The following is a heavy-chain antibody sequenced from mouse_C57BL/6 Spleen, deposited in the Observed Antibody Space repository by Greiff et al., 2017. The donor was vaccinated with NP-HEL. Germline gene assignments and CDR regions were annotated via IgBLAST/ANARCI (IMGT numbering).Heavy chain of an antibody. V-gene: IGHV1-42*01. Sequence: DVQLQESGPELVKPGASVKISCKASGYSFTGYYMNWVKQSPEKSLEWIGEINPSTGGTTYNQKFKAKATLTVDKSSSTAYMQLKSLTSEDSAVYYCARWTARRGFAYWGQGTLVIVSA. CDR2: INPSTGGT. CDR1: GYSFTGYY. CDR3: ARWTARRGFAY. D-gene: IGHD3-3*01. J-gene: IGHJ3*01.